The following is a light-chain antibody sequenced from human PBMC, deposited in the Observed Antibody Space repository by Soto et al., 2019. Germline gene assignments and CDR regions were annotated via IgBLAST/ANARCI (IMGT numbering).Light chain of an antibody. CDR1: QSVSSN. J-gene: IGKJ4*01. Sequence: EIVMTQSPATLSVSPGERATLSCRASQSVSSNFAWYQQKPGQAPRLLIYGASTRATGIPARFSGSGSGTEFTLILSSLQSEDFAVYYCQQYNNWLTFGGGTKVEIK. CDR2: GAS. V-gene: IGKV3-15*01. CDR3: QQYNNWLT.